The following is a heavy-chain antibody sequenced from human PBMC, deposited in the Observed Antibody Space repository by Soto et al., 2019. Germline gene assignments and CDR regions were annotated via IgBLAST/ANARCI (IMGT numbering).Heavy chain of an antibody. CDR3: ARSRGVVTATEGYFDL. CDR1: GGTFSSYA. D-gene: IGHD2-21*02. CDR2: IIPIFGTA. V-gene: IGHV1-69*12. J-gene: IGHJ2*01. Sequence: QVQLVQSGAEVKKPGSSVKVSCKASGGTFSSYAISWVRQAPGQGLERMGGIIPIFGTANYAQKFQGRVTITADESTSTAYMELSSLRSEDTAVYYCARSRGVVTATEGYFDLWGRGTLVTVSS.